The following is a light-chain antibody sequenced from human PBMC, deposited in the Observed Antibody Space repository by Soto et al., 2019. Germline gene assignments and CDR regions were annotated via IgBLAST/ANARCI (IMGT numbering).Light chain of an antibody. CDR2: DVS. CDR3: CSYAGRYTEV. Sequence: QSALTQPRSVSGSPGQSVTISCTGASSDVGGYNYVSWYQQHPGKAPKLMVYDVSKRPSGVPDRFSGSKSGNTASLTISGLQTEDEADYYCCSYAGRYTEVFETGTKVTVL. CDR1: SSDVGGYNY. V-gene: IGLV2-11*01. J-gene: IGLJ1*01.